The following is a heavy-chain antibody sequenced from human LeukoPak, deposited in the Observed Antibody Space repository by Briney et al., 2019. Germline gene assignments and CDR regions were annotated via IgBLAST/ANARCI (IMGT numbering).Heavy chain of an antibody. Sequence: ASVKVSCKASGYTFTSYGISWVRQAPVQGLEWMGWISAYNGNTNYAQKLQGRVTMTTDTSTSTAYMELRSLRSDDTAVYYCARASYYDSSGYPEYWGQGTLVTVSS. V-gene: IGHV1-18*01. CDR2: ISAYNGNT. J-gene: IGHJ4*02. D-gene: IGHD3-22*01. CDR1: GYTFTSYG. CDR3: ARASYYDSSGYPEY.